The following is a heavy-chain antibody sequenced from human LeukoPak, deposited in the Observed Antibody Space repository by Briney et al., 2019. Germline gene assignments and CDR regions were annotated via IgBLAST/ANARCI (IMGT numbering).Heavy chain of an antibody. Sequence: PGGSLRLSCAASGFTFSSYWMSWVRQAPGKGLEWVANIKQDGSEKYYVDSVKGRFTISRDNAKNSLYLQMNSLRAEDTAVYYCARGGGYSSSLRRVEYMDVWGKGATVSVSS. CDR2: IKQDGSEK. J-gene: IGHJ6*03. D-gene: IGHD6-13*01. CDR1: GFTFSSYW. V-gene: IGHV3-7*01. CDR3: ARGGGYSSSLRRVEYMDV.